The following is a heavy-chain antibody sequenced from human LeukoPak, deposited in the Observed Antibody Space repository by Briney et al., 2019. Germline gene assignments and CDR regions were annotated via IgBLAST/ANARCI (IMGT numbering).Heavy chain of an antibody. CDR3: ARGGPMVRGRENWFDP. J-gene: IGHJ5*02. V-gene: IGHV4-34*01. Sequence: PSETLSLTCAVYGGSFSGYYWSWIRQPPGKGLEWIGVINHSGSTNYNPSLKSRVTISVDTSKNQFSLKLSSVTAADTAVYYCARGGPMVRGRENWFDPWGQGTLVTVSS. CDR1: GGSFSGYY. CDR2: INHSGST. D-gene: IGHD3-10*01.